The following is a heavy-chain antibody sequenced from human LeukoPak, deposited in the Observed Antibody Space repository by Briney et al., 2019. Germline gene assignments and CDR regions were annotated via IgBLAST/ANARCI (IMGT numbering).Heavy chain of an antibody. Sequence: PSETLSLTCNVSGGSISSSSYNWGWIRQPPGRGLEWIGSLYYSGTSFYNPSLKSRVTMSVDTSKNQFSLKLSSVTAADTAMYYCARHILNYSIHYYYMDVWGSGTTVIVSS. CDR1: GGSISSSSYN. CDR3: ARHILNYSIHYYYMDV. D-gene: IGHD4-11*01. V-gene: IGHV4-39*01. J-gene: IGHJ6*03. CDR2: LYYSGTS.